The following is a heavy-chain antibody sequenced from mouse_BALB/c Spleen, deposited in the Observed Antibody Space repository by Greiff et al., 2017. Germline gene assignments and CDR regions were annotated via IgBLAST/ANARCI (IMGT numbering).Heavy chain of an antibody. CDR1: GFTFSSYA. V-gene: IGHV5-6*03. D-gene: IGHD1-2*01. CDR2: ISDGGSYT. J-gene: IGHJ4*01. CDR3: ARDVGYYGSYAMDY. Sequence: EVMLVESGGGLVKPGGSLKLSCAASGFTFSSYAMSWVRQTPEKRLEWVASISDGGSYTYYPDSVKGRFTISRDNAKNNLYLQMSSLKSEDTAMYYCARDVGYYGSYAMDYWGQGTSVTVSS.